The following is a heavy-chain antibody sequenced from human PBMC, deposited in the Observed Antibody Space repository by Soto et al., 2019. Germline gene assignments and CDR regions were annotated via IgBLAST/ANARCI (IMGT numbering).Heavy chain of an antibody. D-gene: IGHD3-9*01. CDR3: ASATEFYDILTIDY. V-gene: IGHV3-33*01. Sequence: VQLVESGGGVVQPGRSLRLSCAASGFTFSSYGMHWVRQAPGKGLEWVAVIWYDGSNKYYADSVKGRFTISRDNSKNTLYLQMNSLRAEDTAVYYCASATEFYDILTIDYWGQGTLVTVSS. CDR1: GFTFSSYG. CDR2: IWYDGSNK. J-gene: IGHJ4*02.